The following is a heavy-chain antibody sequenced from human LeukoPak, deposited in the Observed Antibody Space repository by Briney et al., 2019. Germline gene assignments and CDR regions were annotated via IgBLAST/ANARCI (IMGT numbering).Heavy chain of an antibody. CDR1: GGSISSYY. CDR3: ARDAXGXXXXSGGDQDAFDI. V-gene: IGHV4-4*07. D-gene: IGHD1-26*01. J-gene: IGHJ3*02. CDR2: IYTSGST. Sequence: SETLSLTCTVSGGSISSYYWSWIRQPAGKGLEWIGRIYTSGSTNYNPSLKSRVTMSVDTSKNQFSLKLSSVTAADTAVYYCARDAXGXXXXSGGDQDAFDIWGQGTMVXVXS.